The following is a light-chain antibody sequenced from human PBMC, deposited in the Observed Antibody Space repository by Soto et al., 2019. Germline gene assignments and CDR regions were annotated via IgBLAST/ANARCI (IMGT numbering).Light chain of an antibody. V-gene: IGKV3-15*01. CDR1: QSVSTN. CDR3: QQYNDWPPGTT. Sequence: EVVMTQSPATLSVSPGERATLSCRASQSVSTNLAWYQQKPGQAPGLLIYGASTRATGIPARFSGSGSGTEFTLTISSLQSEGFAVYYCQQYNDWPPGTTFGPGTKVDIK. J-gene: IGKJ3*01. CDR2: GAS.